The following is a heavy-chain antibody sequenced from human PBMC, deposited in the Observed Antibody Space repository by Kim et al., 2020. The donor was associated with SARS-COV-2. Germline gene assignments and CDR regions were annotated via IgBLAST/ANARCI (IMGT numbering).Heavy chain of an antibody. Sequence: SHKSRVTIAVDTSKNQFSLKLSSVTAADTAVYYCAREGIAVAGTDLGLGYWGQGTLVTVSS. J-gene: IGHJ4*02. V-gene: IGHV4-31*02. D-gene: IGHD6-19*01. CDR3: AREGIAVAGTDLGLGY.